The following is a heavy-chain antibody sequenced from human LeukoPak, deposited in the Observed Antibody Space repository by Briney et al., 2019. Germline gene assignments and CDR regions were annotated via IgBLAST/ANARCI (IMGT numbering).Heavy chain of an antibody. D-gene: IGHD2-15*01. J-gene: IGHJ6*02. CDR1: GFTFDDYA. Sequence: PGRSLRLSCAASGFTFDDYAMHWVRQAPGKGLEWVSGISWNSGSIGYADSVKGRFTISRDNAKNSLYLRMNSLRAEDTALYYCAKDRFIGLLLGYYGMDVWGQGTTVTVSS. V-gene: IGHV3-9*01. CDR2: ISWNSGSI. CDR3: AKDRFIGLLLGYYGMDV.